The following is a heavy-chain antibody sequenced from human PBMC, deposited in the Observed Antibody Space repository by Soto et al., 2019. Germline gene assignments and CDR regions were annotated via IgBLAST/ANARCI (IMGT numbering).Heavy chain of an antibody. Sequence: VKVSCKASGYSFTNNDVSWVRQATGQGLEWMGWMNPGSGDTGYAQKFQGRVTMTRDISIATAYMELSSLRSDDTAIYYCARMETFGSLNWFDPWGQGTLVTVSS. J-gene: IGHJ5*02. CDR2: MNPGSGDT. D-gene: IGHD3-16*01. CDR1: GYSFTNND. CDR3: ARMETFGSLNWFDP. V-gene: IGHV1-8*01.